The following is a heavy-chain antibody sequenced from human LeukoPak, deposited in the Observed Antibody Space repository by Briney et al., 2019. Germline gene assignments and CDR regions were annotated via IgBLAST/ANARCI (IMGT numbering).Heavy chain of an antibody. CDR1: GFTFSSYG. J-gene: IGHJ6*03. D-gene: IGHD6-13*01. CDR3: ARDRRVAAADYYYYYYMDV. Sequence: PGGSLRLSCAASGFTFSSYGMHWVRQAPGKGLEWVAFIRYDGSNKYYADSVKGRFTISRDNSKNTLYLQMSSLRAEDTAVYYCARDRRVAAADYYYYYYMDVWGKGTTVTISS. V-gene: IGHV3-30*02. CDR2: IRYDGSNK.